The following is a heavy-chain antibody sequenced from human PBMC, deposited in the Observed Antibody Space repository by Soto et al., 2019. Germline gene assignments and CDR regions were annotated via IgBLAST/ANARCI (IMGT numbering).Heavy chain of an antibody. Sequence: QVQLVQSGAEVKKPGASVKVSCKASGYTFTSYAMHWVRQAPGQRLEWMGWINAGNGNTKYSQKFQGRVTITRDTSASTAYMELSSLRSEDTAVYYCARTYCSSTSCSPYGMDVWGQGTTVTVSS. D-gene: IGHD2-2*01. CDR1: GYTFTSYA. J-gene: IGHJ6*02. V-gene: IGHV1-3*01. CDR2: INAGNGNT. CDR3: ARTYCSSTSCSPYGMDV.